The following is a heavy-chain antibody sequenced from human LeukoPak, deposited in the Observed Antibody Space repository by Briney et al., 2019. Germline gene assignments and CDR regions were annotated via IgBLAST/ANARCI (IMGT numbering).Heavy chain of an antibody. CDR2: ISSSGSTI. D-gene: IGHD4-23*01. CDR1: GFTFSSHG. CDR3: ARDYGGSSPFDY. Sequence: GGTLRLSRVASGFTFSSHGMNWVRQAPGKGLEWVSYISSSGSTIYYADSVKGRFTISRDNAKNSLYLQMNGLRAEDTAVYYCARDYGGSSPFDYWGQGTLVTVSS. J-gene: IGHJ4*02. V-gene: IGHV3-48*04.